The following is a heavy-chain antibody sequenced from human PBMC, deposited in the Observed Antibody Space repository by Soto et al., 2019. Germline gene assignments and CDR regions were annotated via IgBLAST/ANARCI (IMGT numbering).Heavy chain of an antibody. CDR1: GYSISSGYY. CDR2: IYHSGST. CDR3: ARVPSIAARYNWFDP. J-gene: IGHJ5*02. V-gene: IGHV4-38-2*01. D-gene: IGHD6-6*01. Sequence: ASETLSLTCAVSGYSISSGYYWGWIRQPPGKGLEWIGSIYHSGSTYYNPSLKSRVTISVDTSKNQFSLKLSSVTAADTAVYYCARVPSIAARYNWFDPWGQGTLVTVS.